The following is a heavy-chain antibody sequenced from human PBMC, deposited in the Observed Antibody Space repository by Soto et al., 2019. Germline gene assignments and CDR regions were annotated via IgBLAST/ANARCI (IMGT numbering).Heavy chain of an antibody. CDR2: IYPSDSDT. J-gene: IGHJ6*02. V-gene: IGHV5-51*01. CDR1: GYSFSTFW. CDR3: ATLPQDYHYHVMDV. Sequence: GESLKISCKGSGYSFSTFWIGWVRQMPGKGLEWMGIIYPSDSDTRYSPSFQGQGTISADKASRTAYLQWSSLKASDSAMYYCATLPQDYHYHVMDVWGQGTKVTVSS.